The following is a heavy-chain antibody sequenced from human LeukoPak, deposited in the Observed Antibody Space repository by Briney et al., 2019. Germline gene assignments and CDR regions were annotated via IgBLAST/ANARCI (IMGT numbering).Heavy chain of an antibody. V-gene: IGHV4-39*01. J-gene: IGHJ6*03. CDR1: GGSISSSSYY. CDR2: IYYSGST. CDR3: ARHLSAYSYALGPAYMDV. D-gene: IGHD5-18*01. Sequence: SETLSLTCTVSGGSISSSSYYWGWIRQPPGKGLEWIGSIYYSGSTYYNPSLKSRVTISVDTSKNQFSLKLSSVTAADTAVYYCARHLSAYSYALGPAYMDVWGKGTTVTISS.